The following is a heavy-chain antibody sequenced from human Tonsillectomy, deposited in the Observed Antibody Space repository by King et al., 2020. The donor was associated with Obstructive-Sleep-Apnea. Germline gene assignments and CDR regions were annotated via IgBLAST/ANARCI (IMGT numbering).Heavy chain of an antibody. CDR1: GYTFTSYG. Sequence: VQLVESGAEVKKPGASVKVSCKASGYTFTSYGISWVRQAPGQGLEWMGWISAYNGNTNYAQKLQGRVTMTTDPSTSTAYMELRSLRSDDTAVYYCARNELGRVEQQLVQNYWGQGTLVTVSS. CDR2: ISAYNGNT. J-gene: IGHJ4*02. D-gene: IGHD6-13*01. CDR3: ARNELGRVEQQLVQNY. V-gene: IGHV1-18*04.